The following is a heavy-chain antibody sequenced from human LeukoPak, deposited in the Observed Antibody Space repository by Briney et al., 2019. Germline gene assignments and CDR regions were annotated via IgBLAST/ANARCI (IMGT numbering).Heavy chain of an antibody. J-gene: IGHJ4*02. D-gene: IGHD2/OR15-2a*01. CDR3: ARNRAADY. Sequence: GGSLRLSCAASGFTFSSYGMHWVRQAPGKGLEWVANIKQDGSEKYYVDSVKGRFTISRDNAKNSLYLQMNSLRAEDTAVYYCARNRAADYWGQGTLVTVSS. V-gene: IGHV3-7*01. CDR1: GFTFSSYG. CDR2: IKQDGSEK.